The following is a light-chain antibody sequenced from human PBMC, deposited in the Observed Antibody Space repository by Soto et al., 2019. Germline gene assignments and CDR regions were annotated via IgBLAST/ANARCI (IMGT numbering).Light chain of an antibody. J-gene: IGKJ1*01. CDR2: AAS. CDR3: QKYDSAPWT. CDR1: QGISNY. Sequence: DIQMTQSPSSLSASVRDRVTITCRASQGISNYLAWYQQKPGKVPKLLIYAASTLQSGVPSRFSGSGSGTDFTLTIRSLQPEDVATYYCQKYDSAPWTFSKGTTMEIK. V-gene: IGKV1-27*01.